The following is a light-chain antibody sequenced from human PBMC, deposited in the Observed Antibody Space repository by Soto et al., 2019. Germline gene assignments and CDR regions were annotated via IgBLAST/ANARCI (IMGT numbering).Light chain of an antibody. CDR3: AAWDDSLNNWV. CDR2: GNH. J-gene: IGLJ3*02. Sequence: QSVLTQPPSASGTPGQRVTISCSGSSSNIGSNHVNWYQQLPGTAPKLLIHGNHQRPSGVPDRFSGSKSGTSASLAISGLRSEDEADYYCAAWDDSLNNWVFGGGTKLTVL. CDR1: SSNIGSNH. V-gene: IGLV1-47*01.